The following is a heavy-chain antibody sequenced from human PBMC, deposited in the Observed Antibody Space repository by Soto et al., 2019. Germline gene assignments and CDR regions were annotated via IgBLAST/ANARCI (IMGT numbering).Heavy chain of an antibody. Sequence: QVQLVASGGGVVPPGRSLRLSCAASGFTCSSYGMHWVGQAPGKGLEWWAVISYDGSNKYYADSVKGRFTISRDNSKNTLHLQIHSLRAEDTAVYYCAKDLANYGDYVGGIEYWGQGTLVTVSS. V-gene: IGHV3-30*18. CDR3: AKDLANYGDYVGGIEY. CDR2: ISYDGSNK. CDR1: GFTCSSYG. J-gene: IGHJ4*02. D-gene: IGHD4-17*01.